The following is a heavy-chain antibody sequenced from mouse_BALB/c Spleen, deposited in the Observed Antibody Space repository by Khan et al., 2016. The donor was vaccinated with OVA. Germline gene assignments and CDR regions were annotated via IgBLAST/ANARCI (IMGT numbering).Heavy chain of an antibody. CDR2: INPSTGYT. V-gene: IGHV1-7*01. D-gene: IGHD1-1*02. CDR1: GYTFTSYW. CDR3: ARGGYGSVAY. Sequence: QIQLVQSGAELAKPGASVKMSCKASGYTFTSYWIHWVKQRPGQGLEWIGYINPSTGYTEYNQKFKDKATLTADKSSSTAYMQLSSLTSENSAIYYCARGGYGSVAYRGQRTLVTGSA. J-gene: IGHJ3*01.